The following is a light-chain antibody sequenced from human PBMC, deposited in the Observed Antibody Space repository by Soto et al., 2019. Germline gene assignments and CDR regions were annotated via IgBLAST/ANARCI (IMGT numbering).Light chain of an antibody. J-gene: IGKJ1*01. Sequence: DIQMTQSPSTPSASVGDRVTITCRASESISSWLAWFQQKPGKAPKLLIQKASILESGVPSRFSGSESGTEFTLTISSLQPDDFATYFCQQYSAKWSFGQGTKVEIK. CDR1: ESISSW. CDR3: QQYSAKWS. CDR2: KAS. V-gene: IGKV1-5*03.